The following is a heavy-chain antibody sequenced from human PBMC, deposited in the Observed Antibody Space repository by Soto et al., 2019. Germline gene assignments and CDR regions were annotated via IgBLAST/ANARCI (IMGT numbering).Heavy chain of an antibody. D-gene: IGHD4-17*01. CDR3: ARASTVTTRGSRNNWFDL. Sequence: SETLSLTCTVSGGSISSYYWSWIRQPPGKGLEWIGYIYYSGSTNYNPSLKSRVTISVDTSKNQFSLKLSSVTAADTAVYYCARASTVTTRGSRNNWFDLWGQGTLVTVSS. V-gene: IGHV4-59*08. CDR2: IYYSGST. J-gene: IGHJ5*02. CDR1: GGSISSYY.